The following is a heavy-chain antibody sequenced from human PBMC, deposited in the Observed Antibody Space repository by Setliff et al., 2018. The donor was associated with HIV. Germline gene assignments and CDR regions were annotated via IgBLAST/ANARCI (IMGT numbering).Heavy chain of an antibody. J-gene: IGHJ4*01. CDR1: GYTFTTYS. D-gene: IGHD1-26*01. V-gene: IGHV1-3*01. CDR2: INVGKGDT. Sequence: GASVKVSCKASGYTFTTYSLHWVRQAPGQSLEWMGWINVGKGDTKYSQDLQGRITITRDTTANTAYMELSSLRSDDTAVYFCARGALLAAFDFDHWGRGTQVTVSS. CDR3: ARGALLAAFDFDH.